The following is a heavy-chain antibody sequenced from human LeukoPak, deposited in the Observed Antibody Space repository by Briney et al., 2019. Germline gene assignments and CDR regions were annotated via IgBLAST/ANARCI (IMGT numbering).Heavy chain of an antibody. CDR3: ARLQEGYCSGGSCYSGNWFDP. V-gene: IGHV5-51*01. CDR1: GYSFTSYW. CDR2: IYPGDSDT. Sequence: GESLKISCKGSGYSFTSYWIGCVRQMPGKGLEWMGIIYPGDSDTRYSPSFQGQVTISADKSISTAYLQWSSLKASDTAMYYCARLQEGYCSGGSCYSGNWFDPWGQGTLVTVSS. J-gene: IGHJ5*02. D-gene: IGHD2-15*01.